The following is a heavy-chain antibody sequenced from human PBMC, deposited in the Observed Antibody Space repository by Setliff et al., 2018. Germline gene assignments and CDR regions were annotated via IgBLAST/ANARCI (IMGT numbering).Heavy chain of an antibody. V-gene: IGHV4-39*07. CDR3: TRDQDFRWCKAGTGCYYNYYGLDV. D-gene: IGHD2-8*02. CDR1: GGSISSSSYY. J-gene: IGHJ6*02. Sequence: PSETLSLTCTVSGGSISSSSYYWGWIRQPPGKGLEWIGSIYYSGSTYYNPSLKSRVTISVDTSKNQFSLKLNSVTAADTAVYYCTRDQDFRWCKAGTGCYYNYYGLDVWGQGTTVTV. CDR2: IYYSGST.